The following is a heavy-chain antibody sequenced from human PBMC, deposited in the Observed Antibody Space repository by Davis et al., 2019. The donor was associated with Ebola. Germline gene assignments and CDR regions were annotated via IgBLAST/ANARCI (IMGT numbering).Heavy chain of an antibody. CDR3: ASRHDY. Sequence: PGGSLRLSCAASGFTFSSYGMHWVRQAPGKGLEWVAVISYDGSNKYYADSVKGRFSISRDNSKNTLYLQMNSLRAEDTAVYYCASRHDYWGQGTLVTVSS. CDR2: ISYDGSNK. J-gene: IGHJ4*02. CDR1: GFTFSSYG. V-gene: IGHV3-30*03.